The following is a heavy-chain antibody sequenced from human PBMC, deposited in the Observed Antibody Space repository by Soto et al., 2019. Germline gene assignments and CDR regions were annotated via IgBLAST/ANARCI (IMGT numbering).Heavy chain of an antibody. CDR2: ICYDGSNE. V-gene: IGHV3-33*01. J-gene: IGHJ4*02. Sequence: GGSLRLSCAASGFIFSDFAMHWVRQAPGKGLEWVAEICYDGSNEYYGDSVKGRFTISRDNSKNTLYLQLNSLRAEDTAVYYCARVPEAGRPLFDYWGQGALVTVSS. CDR3: ARVPEAGRPLFDY. D-gene: IGHD6-6*01. CDR1: GFIFSDFA.